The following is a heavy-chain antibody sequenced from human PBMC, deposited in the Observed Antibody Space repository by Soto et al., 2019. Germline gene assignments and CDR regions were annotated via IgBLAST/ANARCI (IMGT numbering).Heavy chain of an antibody. J-gene: IGHJ5*02. V-gene: IGHV4-34*01. CDR1: GGSFSGYY. CDR2: INHSGST. D-gene: IGHD3-22*01. Sequence: PSETLSLTSAVYGGSFSGYYWSWIRQPPGKGLEWIGEINHSGSTNYNPSLKSRVTISVDTSKNQFSLKLSSVTAADTAVYYCARGLRYYDSSGYYYGNSRWFDPWGQGTLVTVSS. CDR3: ARGLRYYDSSGYYYGNSRWFDP.